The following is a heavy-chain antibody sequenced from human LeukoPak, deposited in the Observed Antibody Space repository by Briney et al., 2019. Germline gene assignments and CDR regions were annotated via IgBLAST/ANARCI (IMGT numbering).Heavy chain of an antibody. Sequence: SETLSLTCTVSGGSLSSSNSYWGWIRQPPGQGLEWIGSVFYSGRPYYNPSLKSRVTISMDTSKNQFSLKLASVTAADTAIYYCAKGAGGFSYYNWFDPWGQGTLVTVSS. V-gene: IGHV4-39*07. D-gene: IGHD5-18*01. CDR1: GGSLSSSNSY. CDR2: VFYSGRP. J-gene: IGHJ5*02. CDR3: AKGAGGFSYYNWFDP.